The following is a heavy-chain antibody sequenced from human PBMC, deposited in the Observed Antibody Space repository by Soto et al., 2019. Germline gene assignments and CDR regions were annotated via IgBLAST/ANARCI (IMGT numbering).Heavy chain of an antibody. J-gene: IGHJ5*02. Sequence: SETLSLTCTVSGGSISSYYWSWIRQPPGKGLEWIGYIYYSGSTNYNPSLKSRVTISVDTSKNQFSLKLSSVTAADTAVYYCARVSSSIAARFNWFDPWGQGTLVTVSS. D-gene: IGHD6-6*01. V-gene: IGHV4-59*01. CDR3: ARVSSSIAARFNWFDP. CDR2: IYYSGST. CDR1: GGSISSYY.